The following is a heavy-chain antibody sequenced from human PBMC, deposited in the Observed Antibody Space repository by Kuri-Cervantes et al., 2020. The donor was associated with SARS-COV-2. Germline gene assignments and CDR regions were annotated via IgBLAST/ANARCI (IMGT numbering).Heavy chain of an antibody. Sequence: ASVKVSCKASGYTFTGHYMHWVRQAPGQGLERMGWINPNSGGTNYAQKFQGWVTMTRDTSISTVYMELSRLRSDDTAVYYCARSTPSRRLVVISQGGAFDIWGQGTMVTVSS. J-gene: IGHJ3*02. V-gene: IGHV1-2*04. CDR1: GYTFTGHY. D-gene: IGHD3-22*01. CDR3: ARSTPSRRLVVISQGGAFDI. CDR2: INPNSGGT.